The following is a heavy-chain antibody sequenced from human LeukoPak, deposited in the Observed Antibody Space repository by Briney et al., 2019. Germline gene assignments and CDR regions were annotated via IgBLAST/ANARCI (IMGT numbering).Heavy chain of an antibody. Sequence: SETLSLTCTVSGGSISSYYWSWIRQPAGKGLEGIGRIYTSGSTNYNPSLKSRVTMSVDTSKNQFSLKLSSVTAADAAVYYCARDRSWFGESHFDYWGQGTLVTXSS. D-gene: IGHD3-10*01. CDR1: GGSISSYY. CDR3: ARDRSWFGESHFDY. CDR2: IYTSGST. V-gene: IGHV4-4*07. J-gene: IGHJ4*02.